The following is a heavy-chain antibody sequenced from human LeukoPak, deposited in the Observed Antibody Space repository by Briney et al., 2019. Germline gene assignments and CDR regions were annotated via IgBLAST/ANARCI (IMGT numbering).Heavy chain of an antibody. CDR2: ISYDGSNK. D-gene: IGHD3-10*01. V-gene: IGHV3-30-3*01. Sequence: PGRSLRLSCAASGFTFSSYAMHWVRQAPGKGLEWVAVISYDGSNKYYADSVKGRFTISRDNSKNTLYLQMNSLRPEDTAVYYCARGRYYYASGSYFIDYWGQGTLVTVSS. J-gene: IGHJ4*02. CDR3: ARGRYYYASGSYFIDY. CDR1: GFTFSSYA.